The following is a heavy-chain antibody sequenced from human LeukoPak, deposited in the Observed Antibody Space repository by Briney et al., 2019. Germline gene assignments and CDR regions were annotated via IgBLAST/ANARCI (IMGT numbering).Heavy chain of an antibody. CDR3: ARDPTFYGSGFFQH. D-gene: IGHD3-10*01. CDR1: GGSINNGGYS. J-gene: IGHJ1*01. V-gene: IGHV4-30-2*01. CDR2: IYHSEST. Sequence: PSETLSLTCAVSGGSINNGGYSWSWIRQPPGKGLEWIGYIYHSESTYYNPSLKNRVTISIDRSKNQLSLNLSSVTAADTAVYYCARDPTFYGSGFFQHWGQGTLVTVSS.